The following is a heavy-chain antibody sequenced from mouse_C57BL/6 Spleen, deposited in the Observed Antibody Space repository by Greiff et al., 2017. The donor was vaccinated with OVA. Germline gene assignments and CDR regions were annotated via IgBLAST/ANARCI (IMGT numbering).Heavy chain of an antibody. CDR1: GFTFSDYG. Sequence: EVQVVESGGGLVKPGGSLKLSCAASGFTFSDYGMHWVRQAPEKGLEWVAYISSGSSTIYYADTVKGRFTISRDNATNTLFLQMTSLRSEDTAMYYCARCSNLYCDYWGQGTTLTVSS. D-gene: IGHD2-5*01. J-gene: IGHJ2*01. CDR2: ISSGSSTI. CDR3: ARCSNLYCDY. V-gene: IGHV5-17*01.